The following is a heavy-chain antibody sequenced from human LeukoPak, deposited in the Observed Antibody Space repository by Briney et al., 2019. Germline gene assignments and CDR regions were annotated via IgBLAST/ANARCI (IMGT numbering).Heavy chain of an antibody. CDR2: IYAGDTDT. Sequence: GESLKISCRGSGYSFTTYWIGWVRQLPGKGLEWMGVIYAGDTDTRYSPSFQGQVTMSADKSINTAYLQRSSLKASDASMYYCARRQGCSSTSCPPDSWGQGTLVTVSP. D-gene: IGHD2-2*01. V-gene: IGHV5-51*01. CDR3: ARRQGCSSTSCPPDS. J-gene: IGHJ4*02. CDR1: GYSFTTYW.